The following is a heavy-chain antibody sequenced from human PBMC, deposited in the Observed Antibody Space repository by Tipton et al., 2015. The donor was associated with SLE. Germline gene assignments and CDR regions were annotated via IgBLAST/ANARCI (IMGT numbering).Heavy chain of an antibody. J-gene: IGHJ4*02. CDR2: MNPNNGDT. Sequence: QSGVEVKKPGASVKVSCKASGYTFTSYDINWVRQATGQGLEWMGWMNPNNGDTGYAQRFQGRVTLTRNTSISTAYMELSGLRFEDTAVYYCARVRLSGGGCPSLGYWGRGAPVTVSS. V-gene: IGHV1-8*01. D-gene: IGHD2-15*01. CDR1: GYTFTSYD. CDR3: ARVRLSGGGCPSLGY.